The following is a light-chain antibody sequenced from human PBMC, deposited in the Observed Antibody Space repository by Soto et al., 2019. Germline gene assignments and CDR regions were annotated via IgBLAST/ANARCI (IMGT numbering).Light chain of an antibody. CDR3: QQYNTDYS. Sequence: DIQMTKSPSTLFASVGDRVTITCRARQSISRWLAWYQQKPGKAPKLLIYDASSLENGVPSRFSDSGSGTEYTLTISSLQHDDFETYYCQQYNTDYSFGQGTKLEI. CDR2: DAS. CDR1: QSISRW. J-gene: IGKJ2*03. V-gene: IGKV1-5*01.